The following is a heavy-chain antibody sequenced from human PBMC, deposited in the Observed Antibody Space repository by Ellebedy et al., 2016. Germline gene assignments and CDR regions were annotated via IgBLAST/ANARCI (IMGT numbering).Heavy chain of an antibody. D-gene: IGHD2-15*01. Sequence: ASVKVSCXASGYTFTSYDINWVRQATGQGLEWMGWMNPNSGNTGYAQKFQGRVTITADKSTSTAYMELSSLRSEDTAVYYCARGGDDVVVVAATLFDYWGQGTLVTVSS. CDR3: ARGGDDVVVVAATLFDY. J-gene: IGHJ4*02. CDR1: GYTFTSYD. V-gene: IGHV1-8*01. CDR2: MNPNSGNT.